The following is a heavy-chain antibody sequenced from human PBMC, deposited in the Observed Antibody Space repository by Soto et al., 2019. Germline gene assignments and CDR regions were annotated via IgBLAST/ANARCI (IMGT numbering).Heavy chain of an antibody. Sequence: ASVKVSCKASGYSFTDYHIHWVRQAPGQGLEWLGRINPKSGGTSTAQKFQGWITMTTDTSISTASMELTRLTSDDTAIYYCARGDSTDCSNGVCSFFYNHDMDVWGQGTTVTVS. J-gene: IGHJ6*02. CDR3: ARGDSTDCSNGVCSFFYNHDMDV. D-gene: IGHD2-8*01. CDR2: INPKSGGT. CDR1: GYSFTDYH. V-gene: IGHV1-2*04.